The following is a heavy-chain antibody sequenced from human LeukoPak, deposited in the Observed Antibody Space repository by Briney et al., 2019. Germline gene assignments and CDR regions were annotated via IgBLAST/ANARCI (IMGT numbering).Heavy chain of an antibody. J-gene: IGHJ3*02. CDR1: GFTFSNHA. Sequence: GGSLRLSCAASGFTFSNHAMSWVRQAPGKGLEWVSTCGSGDTTYYADSVKGRITISRDNSKNTLYLHMNSLRADDSAVYYCAKHSHDFLIGYSQIPDAFDIWGQGTVVTVFS. CDR3: AKHSHDFLIGYSQIPDAFDI. V-gene: IGHV3-23*01. D-gene: IGHD3-3*01. CDR2: CGSGDTT.